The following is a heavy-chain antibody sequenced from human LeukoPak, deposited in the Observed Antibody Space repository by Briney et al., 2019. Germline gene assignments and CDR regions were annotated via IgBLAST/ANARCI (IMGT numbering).Heavy chain of an antibody. CDR3: AAAGPRRDGYNADS. V-gene: IGHV4-59*01. J-gene: IGHJ4*02. Sequence: SETLSLTCAVYGGSFSAYYWSWIRQPPGKGLEWIGHILSSGYTYYNPSLKSRLTISVDTSKNQFSLKLTSVTAADTAMYYCAAAGPRRDGYNADSWGQGTLVTVSS. CDR1: GGSFSAYY. CDR2: ILSSGYT. D-gene: IGHD5-24*01.